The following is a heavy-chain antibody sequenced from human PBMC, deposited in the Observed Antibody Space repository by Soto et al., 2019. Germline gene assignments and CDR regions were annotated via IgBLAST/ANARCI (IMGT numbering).Heavy chain of an antibody. CDR1: GFTFSSYG. D-gene: IGHD6-19*01. CDR2: IWYDGSNK. CDR3: ARDQAVAGYGDDAFDI. J-gene: IGHJ3*02. V-gene: IGHV3-33*01. Sequence: PGGSLRLSCAASGFTFSSYGMHWVRQAPGKGLEWVAVIWYDGSNKYYADSVKGRFTISRDNSKNTLYLQMNSLRAEDTAVYYCARDQAVAGYGDDAFDIWGQGTMVTVAS.